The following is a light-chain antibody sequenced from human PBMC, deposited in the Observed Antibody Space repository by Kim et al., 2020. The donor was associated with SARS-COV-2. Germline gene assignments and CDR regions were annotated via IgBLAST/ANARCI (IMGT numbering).Light chain of an antibody. CDR3: QQYDNFPSPVT. J-gene: IGKJ5*01. CDR2: GAS. Sequence: EIVLTQSPGTLSLSPGERATLSCRASQSVSSTYLAWYQQKPGQAPRLLIYGASSRATGIPDRFSGSGSGTDFTLTISRLEPEDFAVYYCQQYDNFPSPVTFGQGTRLEIK. V-gene: IGKV3-20*01. CDR1: QSVSSTY.